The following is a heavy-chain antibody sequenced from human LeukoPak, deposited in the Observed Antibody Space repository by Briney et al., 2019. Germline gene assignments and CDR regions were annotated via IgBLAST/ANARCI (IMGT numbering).Heavy chain of an antibody. V-gene: IGHV3-23*01. CDR3: AKRGVVIRVILVGFHKEAYYFDS. J-gene: IGHJ4*02. CDR1: GITLSNYG. CDR2: ISGSGGGT. D-gene: IGHD3-22*01. Sequence: GGSLRLSCAVSGITLSNYGMSWVRQAPGKGLEWVAGISGSGGGTNYADSVKGRFTISRDNRKNTLYLQMNSLRAEDTAVYFCAKRGVVIRVILVGFHKEAYYFDSWGLGALVTVSS.